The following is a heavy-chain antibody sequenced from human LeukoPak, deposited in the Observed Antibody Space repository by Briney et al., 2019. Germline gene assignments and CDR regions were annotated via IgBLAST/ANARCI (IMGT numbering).Heavy chain of an antibody. Sequence: GGSLRLSCAASGFTFSSYAMHWVRQAPGKGLQYVSAISSNGGSTYYANSVKGRFTISRDNSKNTLYLQMGRLRAEDMAVYYCARATGGMATIFDYWGQGTLVTVSS. CDR3: ARATGGMATIFDY. D-gene: IGHD5-24*01. CDR1: GFTFSSYA. CDR2: ISSNGGST. J-gene: IGHJ4*02. V-gene: IGHV3-64*01.